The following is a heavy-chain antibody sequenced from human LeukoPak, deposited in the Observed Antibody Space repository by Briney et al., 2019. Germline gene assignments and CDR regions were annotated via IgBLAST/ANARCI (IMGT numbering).Heavy chain of an antibody. V-gene: IGHV3-74*01. J-gene: IGHJ3*02. D-gene: IGHD6-19*01. Sequence: GGSLRLSCAASGFTFSSYWMHWVRQAPGKGLVWVSRISSDGSSTSYADSVKCRFTISRDNAKNTLYLQMNSLRAEYTAVDYFARKQWLGAFDIWGQGTMVTVSS. CDR3: ARKQWLGAFDI. CDR2: ISSDGSST. CDR1: GFTFSSYW.